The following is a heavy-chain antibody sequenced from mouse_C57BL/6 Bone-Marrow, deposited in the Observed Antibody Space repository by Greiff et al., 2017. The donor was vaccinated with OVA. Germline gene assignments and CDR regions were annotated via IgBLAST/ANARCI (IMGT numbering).Heavy chain of an antibody. CDR3: ARVTAQARGGWFAY. V-gene: IGHV1-64*01. CDR1: GYTFTSYW. CDR2: IHPNSGST. J-gene: IGHJ3*01. D-gene: IGHD3-2*02. Sequence: VQLQQSGAELVKPGASVKLSCKASGYTFTSYWMHWVKQRPGQGLEWIGMIHPNSGSTNYNEKFKSKATLTVDKSSSTAYMQLSSLTSEDSAVYYCARVTAQARGGWFAYWGQGTLVTVSA.